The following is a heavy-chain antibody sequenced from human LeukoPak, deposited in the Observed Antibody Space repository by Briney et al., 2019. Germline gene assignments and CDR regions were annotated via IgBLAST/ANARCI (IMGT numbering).Heavy chain of an antibody. J-gene: IGHJ3*01. CDR3: ARAYSSSPETL. D-gene: IGHD6-6*01. V-gene: IGHV4-59*01. Sequence: PSETLSLTCTVSGGSISSYYWSWIRQPPGKGLEWIGYIYYSGSTNYNPSLKSRVTISVDTSKNQFSLKLSSVTAADTAVYYCARAYSSSPETLWGQGTMVTVSS. CDR1: GGSISSYY. CDR2: IYYSGST.